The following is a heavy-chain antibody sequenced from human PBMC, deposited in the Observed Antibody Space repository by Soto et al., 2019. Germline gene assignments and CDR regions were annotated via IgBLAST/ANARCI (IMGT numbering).Heavy chain of an antibody. V-gene: IGHV3-23*01. J-gene: IGHJ4*02. CDR2: ISGTGGTI. Sequence: GGSLRLSCAASGFTFSTSAMTWVRQIPGKGLEWVSIISGTGGTIFYADSVKGRFTISRDNSKNTLYLQMNSVRVEDTAVYYCAKDSKPYPVYDWGYWGEGTLVTVSS. CDR3: AKDSKPYPVYDWGY. CDR1: GFTFSTSA. D-gene: IGHD3-16*01.